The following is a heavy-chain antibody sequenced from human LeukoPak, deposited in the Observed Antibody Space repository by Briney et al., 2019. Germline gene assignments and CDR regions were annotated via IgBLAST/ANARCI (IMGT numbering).Heavy chain of an antibody. V-gene: IGHV3-48*02. Sequence: GGSLRLSCAASGFTFSSYSMNWVRQAPGKGLEWVSYISSSSSTIYYADSVKGRFTISRDNAKNSLYLQMNGLRDEDTAVYYCARVSRRDSSGYYRGLDYWGQGTLVTVSS. J-gene: IGHJ4*02. CDR3: ARVSRRDSSGYYRGLDY. CDR1: GFTFSSYS. D-gene: IGHD3-22*01. CDR2: ISSSSSTI.